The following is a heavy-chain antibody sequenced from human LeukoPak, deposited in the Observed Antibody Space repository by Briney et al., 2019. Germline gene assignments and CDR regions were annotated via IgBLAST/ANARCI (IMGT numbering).Heavy chain of an antibody. CDR3: ARDLASCAGDCYSDGFDY. J-gene: IGHJ4*02. Sequence: SETLSLTCTVSGYSISSGYYWGWIRQSPGQGLEWIGSIYHGGSTYYNPSFRSRVIVSVDTSKNHFSLKMSSVTAADTAVYYCARDLASCAGDCYSDGFDYWGQGALVTVSS. V-gene: IGHV4-38-2*02. CDR2: IYHGGST. CDR1: GYSISSGYY. D-gene: IGHD2-21*02.